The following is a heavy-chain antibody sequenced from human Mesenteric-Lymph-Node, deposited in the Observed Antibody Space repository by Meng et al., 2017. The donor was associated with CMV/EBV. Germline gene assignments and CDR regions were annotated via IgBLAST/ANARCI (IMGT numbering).Heavy chain of an antibody. Sequence: GGSLRLSCEVSGFTVTDNYMSWVRQAPGKGLEWVSVIYIGDSTHYADSVKGRFTISRDDSKNTLYLQMTSLRPEDTAVYYCAKTVYINYWEYFFDSWGQGTLVTVSS. CDR3: AKTVYINYWEYFFDS. CDR2: IYIGDST. V-gene: IGHV3-66*02. D-gene: IGHD4-11*01. J-gene: IGHJ4*02. CDR1: GFTVTDNY.